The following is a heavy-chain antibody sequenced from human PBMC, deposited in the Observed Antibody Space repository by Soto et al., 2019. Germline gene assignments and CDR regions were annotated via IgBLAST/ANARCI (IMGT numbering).Heavy chain of an antibody. CDR2: INPNSGGT. CDR1: GYTFTGYY. J-gene: IGHJ6*02. D-gene: IGHD6-13*01. CDR3: ARRRSSSSDYGMDV. V-gene: IGHV1-2*04. Sequence: ASVKVSCKAPGYTFTGYYMHWVRQAPGQGLEWMGWINPNSGGTNYAQKFQGWVTMTRDTSISTAYMELSRLRSDDTAVYYCARRRSSSSDYGMDVWGQGTTVTVSS.